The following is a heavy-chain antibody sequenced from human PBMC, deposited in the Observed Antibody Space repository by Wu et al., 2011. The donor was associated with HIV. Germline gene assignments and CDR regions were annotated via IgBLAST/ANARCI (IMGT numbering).Heavy chain of an antibody. V-gene: IGHV1-69*05. CDR3: ARVPPPSTVTPNYFYTMDV. J-gene: IGHJ6*02. CDR2: DIPVSDTS. Sequence: QVQLVQSGAEVKKPGSSVKVXCKASGGTFTSHAISWLRLTPGQGLEWMGGDIPVSDTSKKYAQKFWGRLTATTDESTSTAYMELSSLRSEDTAVYFCARVPPPSTVTPNYFYTMDVWGQGTTVTVSS. CDR1: GGTFTSHA. D-gene: IGHD4-17*01.